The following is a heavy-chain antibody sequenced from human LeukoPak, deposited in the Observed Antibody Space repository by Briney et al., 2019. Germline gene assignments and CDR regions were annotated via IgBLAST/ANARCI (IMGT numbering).Heavy chain of an antibody. CDR3: VMLPAGDW. V-gene: IGHV3-53*01. Sequence: GGSLRLSCAASGFTVSSNYMSWVRQAPGKGLEWVSVIYNGGSTYYADSVKGRFTLSRDNSKNTVYLQMNGLRAEGAAVYYCVMLPAGDWWGQGTLVSVS. D-gene: IGHD3/OR15-3a*01. CDR1: GFTVSSNY. J-gene: IGHJ4*02. CDR2: IYNGGST.